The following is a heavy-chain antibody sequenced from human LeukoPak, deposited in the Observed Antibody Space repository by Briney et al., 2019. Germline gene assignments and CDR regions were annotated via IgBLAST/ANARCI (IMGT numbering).Heavy chain of an antibody. CDR3: AREILGGFNPGAY. CDR2: IHRSGSP. J-gene: IGHJ4*02. CDR1: LDSTTSNF. V-gene: IGHV4-4*02. D-gene: IGHD1-14*01. Sequence: SETLTLTCTVSLDSTTSNFWSWVRQPPGKGLEWIGEIHRSGSPNYNPSLQSRVTISIDRSRNQIVLELSSVTAADTAFYYCAREILGGFNPGAYWGQGTLVTVSS.